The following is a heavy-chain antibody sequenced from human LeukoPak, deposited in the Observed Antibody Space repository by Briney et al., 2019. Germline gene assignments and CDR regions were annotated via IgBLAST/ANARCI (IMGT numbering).Heavy chain of an antibody. J-gene: IGHJ5*02. D-gene: IGHD2-15*01. CDR1: GESFSGYY. V-gene: IGHV4-34*01. CDR3: ARDEEGGSS. CDR2: INHSGIT. Sequence: SETLSLTCAVYGESFSGYYWNWIRQPPGKGLEWIGEINHSGITNYNPSLKSRVIISVDTSKNQFSLKLTSMTAADTAVYYCARDEEGGSSWGQGTLVTVSS.